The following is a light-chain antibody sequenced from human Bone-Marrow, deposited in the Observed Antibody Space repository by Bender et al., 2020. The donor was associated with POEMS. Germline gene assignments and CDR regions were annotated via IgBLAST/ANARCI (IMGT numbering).Light chain of an antibody. CDR1: NSDVGDYNR. CDR3: VAWDASLNGWV. Sequence: QSALTQPPSVSGSPGQSVTISCTGTNSDVGDYNRVSWYQQPPGTPPKLIISEVSNRPSGVPDRFSGSKSGNTASLTISGLQSDDEAIYFCVAWDASLNGWVFGGGTKLTVL. CDR2: EVS. J-gene: IGLJ3*02. V-gene: IGLV2-18*01.